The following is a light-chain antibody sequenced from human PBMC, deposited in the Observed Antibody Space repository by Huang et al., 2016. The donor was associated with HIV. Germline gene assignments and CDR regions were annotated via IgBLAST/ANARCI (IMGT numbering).Light chain of an antibody. Sequence: EIVLTQSPGTLSLSPGERATLSCRASQSVSSNYLAWYQQKPGQAPRLLIYCASNRATGIPDRFSGSGSGTDFTLTIRRLEPEDFAVYFCQQDGSSPRTFGQGTKLQIK. J-gene: IGKJ2*01. CDR2: CAS. CDR3: QQDGSSPRT. CDR1: QSVSSNY. V-gene: IGKV3-20*01.